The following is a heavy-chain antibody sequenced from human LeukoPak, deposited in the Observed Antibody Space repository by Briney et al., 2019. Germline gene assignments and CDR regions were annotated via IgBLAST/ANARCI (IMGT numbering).Heavy chain of an antibody. J-gene: IGHJ4*02. D-gene: IGHD1-26*01. CDR1: GYTFTSYA. Sequence: GASVKVSCKASGYTFTSYAMHWVRQAPGQRPEWMGWINAGNGNTKYSQKFQGRVTITRDTSASTAYMELSSLRSEDTAVYYCARGYSGSYRPRPFDYWGQGTLVTVSS. CDR2: INAGNGNT. CDR3: ARGYSGSYRPRPFDY. V-gene: IGHV1-3*01.